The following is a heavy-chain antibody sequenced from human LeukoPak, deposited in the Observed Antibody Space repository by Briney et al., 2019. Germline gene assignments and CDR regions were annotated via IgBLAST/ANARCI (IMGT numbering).Heavy chain of an antibody. V-gene: IGHV3-30*02. Sequence: PGGSLRLSCAASGFTFSSYGMHWVRQAPGKGLEWVAFIRYDGSNKYYGDSVKGRFIISRDNSKNTLFLQMNSLRTEDTAVYYCVNEVGATRGWYFDCWGQGTLVTVSS. D-gene: IGHD1-26*01. CDR2: IRYDGSNK. CDR3: VNEVGATRGWYFDC. CDR1: GFTFSSYG. J-gene: IGHJ4*02.